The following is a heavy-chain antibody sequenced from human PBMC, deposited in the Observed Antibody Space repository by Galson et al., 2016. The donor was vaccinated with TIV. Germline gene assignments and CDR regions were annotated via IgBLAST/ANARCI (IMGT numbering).Heavy chain of an antibody. CDR1: GFSLSDTGVA. J-gene: IGHJ4*02. D-gene: IGHD3-10*01. V-gene: IGHV2-5*01. CDR2: IYWNGDK. CDR3: AHISYSNFGSYFGFGY. Sequence: PALVKPTQTLTLTCTFSGFSLSDTGVAVGWIRQPPGKALEWLALIYWNGDKHSSPSLKNRLAITTTTSKNQVYLSMTNMDPMDTATYYCAHISYSNFGSYFGFGYWGQGALIIVS.